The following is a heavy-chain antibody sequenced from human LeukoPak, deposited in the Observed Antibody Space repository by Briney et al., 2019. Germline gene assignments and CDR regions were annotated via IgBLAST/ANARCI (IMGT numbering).Heavy chain of an antibody. J-gene: IGHJ4*02. V-gene: IGHV4-34*01. D-gene: IGHD4-11*01. Sequence: SETLSLTCAVYGGSFSGYYWSWIRQPPGKGLEWIGEINHSGSANYNPSLMSRVTISLGTSKNHFSLNLSSVTAADTAVYYCARGQGTVTTHWGQGTLVTVSS. CDR3: ARGQGTVTTH. CDR2: INHSGSA. CDR1: GGSFSGYY.